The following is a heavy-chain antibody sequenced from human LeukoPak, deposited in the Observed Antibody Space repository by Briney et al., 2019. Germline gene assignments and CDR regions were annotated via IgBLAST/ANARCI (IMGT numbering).Heavy chain of an antibody. D-gene: IGHD3-10*01. V-gene: IGHV1-8*01. CDR3: ARVPARGSGSYYPRIGFDL. CDR2: MNLNSGNT. Sequence: VGSARVSCKASGYTFTGYDICWVRPAPGEGRGWVGWMNLNSGNTRYAQTLQGGVSMTRNTSLRTPYMCMSSLRAEDTRVYYSARVPARGSGSYYPRIGFDLWGQGTLGTVSS. J-gene: IGHJ5*02. CDR1: GYTFTGYD.